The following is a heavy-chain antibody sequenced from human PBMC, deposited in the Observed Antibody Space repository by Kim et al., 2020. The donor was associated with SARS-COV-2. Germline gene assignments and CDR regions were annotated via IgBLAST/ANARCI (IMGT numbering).Heavy chain of an antibody. CDR2: IIPILGIA. J-gene: IGHJ4*02. V-gene: IGHV1-69*04. D-gene: IGHD5-18*01. Sequence: SVKVSCKASGGTFSSYAISWVRQAPGQVLEWMGRIIPILGIANYAQKFQGRVTITADKSTSTAYMELSSLRSEDKAVYYCASGSVSSYGFKTFDYWGQGTLVTVSS. CDR3: ASGSVSSYGFKTFDY. CDR1: GGTFSSYA.